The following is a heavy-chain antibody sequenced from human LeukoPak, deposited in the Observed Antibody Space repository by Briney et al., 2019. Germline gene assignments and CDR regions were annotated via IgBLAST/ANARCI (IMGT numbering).Heavy chain of an antibody. D-gene: IGHD6-6*01. CDR3: ARDSSIAAPAPSYYYYGMDV. V-gene: IGHV1-69*13. Sequence: SVKVSCKASGGTFSSYAISWVRQAPGQGLEWMGGIIPIFGTANYAQKFQGRVTITADESTSTAYMELSSLRSEDTAVYYCARDSSIAAPAPSYYYYGMDVWGQGTTVTVSS. CDR2: IIPIFGTA. J-gene: IGHJ6*02. CDR1: GGTFSSYA.